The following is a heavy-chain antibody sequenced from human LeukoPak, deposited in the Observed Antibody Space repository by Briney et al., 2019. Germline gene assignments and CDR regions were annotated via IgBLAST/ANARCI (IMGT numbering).Heavy chain of an antibody. Sequence: PGGSLRLSCAASGFTFSDYYMSWIRQAPGKGLEWVSYISSSGSTIYYADSVKGRFTISRDNAKNSLYLQMNSLRAEDTAVYYCASSDQLLSDAFDIWGQGTMVTVSS. D-gene: IGHD2-2*01. CDR3: ASSDQLLSDAFDI. CDR2: ISSSGSTI. J-gene: IGHJ3*02. CDR1: GFTFSDYY. V-gene: IGHV3-11*04.